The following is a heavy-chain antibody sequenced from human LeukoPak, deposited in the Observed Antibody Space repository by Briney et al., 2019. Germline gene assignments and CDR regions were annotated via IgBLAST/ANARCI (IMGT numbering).Heavy chain of an antibody. CDR2: MHPNSDDT. J-gene: IGHJ4*02. D-gene: IGHD1-14*01. V-gene: IGHV1-8*01. Sequence: ASVKVSCKASGYTFTNNDIHWVRQATGQGLEWMGWMHPNSDDTGYAQKFQGRVTMTRNTSISTAYMELSSLRPEDTAVCYCARHFGTGDNFDYWGQGTLLIVSS. CDR3: ARHFGTGDNFDY. CDR1: GYTFTNND.